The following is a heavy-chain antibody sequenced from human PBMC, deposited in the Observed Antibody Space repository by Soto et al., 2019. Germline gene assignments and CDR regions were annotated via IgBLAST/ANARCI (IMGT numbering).Heavy chain of an antibody. CDR3: ARDRGGDEPIDH. D-gene: IGHD2-21*02. V-gene: IGHV3-33*01. CDR1: GFTFSSYG. J-gene: IGHJ4*02. CDR2: IWMDGKET. Sequence: QVQLVESGGGVVQPGRSLRLSCAAAGFTFSSYGMHWVRQAPGKGLEWVAVIWMDGKETYYVDSVEGRFTVSRDNSKNTLSLQMNSLRAEDTAVYPCARDRGGDEPIDHGGKGTLVTVSS.